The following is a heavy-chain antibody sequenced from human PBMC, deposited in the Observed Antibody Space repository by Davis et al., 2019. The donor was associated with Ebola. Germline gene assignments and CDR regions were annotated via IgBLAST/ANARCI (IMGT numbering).Heavy chain of an antibody. V-gene: IGHV1-69*04. CDR1: GDTFGEYG. D-gene: IGHD5-18*01. Sequence: AASVKVSCKTSGDTFGEYGYNWVRQAPGQRLEWMGRILPILGATNYAQNFQGSVTIPADKSTSTVYMELSSLRSEDTAVYYCARGILAEGLDSWGQGTLVTVSS. CDR2: ILPILGAT. CDR3: ARGILAEGLDS. J-gene: IGHJ4*02.